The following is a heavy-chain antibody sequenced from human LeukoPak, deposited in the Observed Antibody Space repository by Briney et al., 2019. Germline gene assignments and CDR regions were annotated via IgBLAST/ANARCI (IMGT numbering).Heavy chain of an antibody. CDR3: ARGMIAAAVGWFDP. D-gene: IGHD6-13*01. J-gene: IGHJ5*02. V-gene: IGHV4-59*10. CDR1: GGSFSGYY. CDR2: IYTSGST. Sequence: SETLSLTCAVYGGSFSGYYWSWIRQPAGKGLEWIGRIYTSGSTNYNPSLKSRVTISVDTSKNQFSLKLSSVTAADTAVYYCARGMIAAAVGWFDPWGQGTLVTVSS.